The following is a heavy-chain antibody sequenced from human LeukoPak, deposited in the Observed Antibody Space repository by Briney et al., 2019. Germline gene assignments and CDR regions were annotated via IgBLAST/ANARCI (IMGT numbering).Heavy chain of an antibody. Sequence: PGGSLRLSCAASGFTFSSYGMHWVRQAPGKGLEWVAFIRYDGSNKYYADSVKGRFTISRDNSKNTLYLQMNSLRAEDTAVYYCAKDGYSSSWYVDYWGQGTLVTVSS. CDR2: IRYDGSNK. J-gene: IGHJ4*02. D-gene: IGHD6-13*01. CDR1: GFTFSSYG. V-gene: IGHV3-30*02. CDR3: AKDGYSSSWYVDY.